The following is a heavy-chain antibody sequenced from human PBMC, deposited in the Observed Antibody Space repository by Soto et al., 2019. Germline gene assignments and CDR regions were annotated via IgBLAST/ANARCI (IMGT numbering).Heavy chain of an antibody. CDR3: ARDQWLRYYYCDY. V-gene: IGHV1-3*01. D-gene: IGHD5-12*01. CDR2: INAGNGNT. J-gene: IGHJ4*02. CDR1: GYTFTSYA. Sequence: QVQLVQSGAEVKKPGASVKVSCKASGYTFTSYAMHWVRQAPGQRLEWMGWINAGNGNTKYSQKFQGRVTITRDTSASTAYMELSSLRSEDTAVYYCARDQWLRYYYCDYWGQGTLVTVSS.